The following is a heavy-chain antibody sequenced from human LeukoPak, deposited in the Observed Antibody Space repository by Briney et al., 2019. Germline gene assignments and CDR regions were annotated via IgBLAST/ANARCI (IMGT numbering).Heavy chain of an antibody. J-gene: IGHJ4*02. D-gene: IGHD6-13*01. CDR1: GGSISSSNW. V-gene: IGHV4-4*02. Sequence: PSETLSLTCAVSGGSISSSNWWSWVRQPPGKGLEWIGEIYHSGSTNYNPSLKSRVTISVDTSKNQFSLKLSSVTAADAAVYYCARTRRTIAAAGTCFDYWGQGTLVTVSS. CDR3: ARTRRTIAAAGTCFDY. CDR2: IYHSGST.